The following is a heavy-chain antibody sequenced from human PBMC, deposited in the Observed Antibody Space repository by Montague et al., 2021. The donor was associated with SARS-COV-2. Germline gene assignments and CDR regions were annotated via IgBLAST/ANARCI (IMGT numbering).Heavy chain of an antibody. J-gene: IGHJ4*02. CDR2: IYYSGST. CDR1: GGSISSYY. V-gene: IGHV4-59*01. D-gene: IGHD3-10*01. CDR3: ARARSGRLFDY. Sequence: SETLSLTCTVSGGSISSYYWSWIRQPPGKGLEWIGYIYYSGSTNYNPSLKSRVTISVDTSKNRFSLKLSSVTAADTAVYYCARARSGRLFDYWGQGTLVTVSS.